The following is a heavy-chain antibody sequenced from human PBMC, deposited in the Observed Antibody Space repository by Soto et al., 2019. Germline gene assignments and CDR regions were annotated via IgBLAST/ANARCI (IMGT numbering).Heavy chain of an antibody. D-gene: IGHD3-10*01. CDR1: GYTFTSYG. V-gene: IGHV1-18*01. J-gene: IGHJ4*02. CDR3: AREMVRGVGSDY. CDR2: ISTYNGNT. Sequence: GASVKVSCKASGYTFTSYGISWVRQAPGQGLEWMGWISTYNGNTKYAQKHQGRVKMTKDTSTSTANMQLTSQKSDDTAVFYCAREMVRGVGSDYWGQGT.